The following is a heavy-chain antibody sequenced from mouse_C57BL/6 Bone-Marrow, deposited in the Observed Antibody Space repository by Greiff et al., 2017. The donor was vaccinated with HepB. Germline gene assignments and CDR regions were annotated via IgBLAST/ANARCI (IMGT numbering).Heavy chain of an antibody. CDR2: ISYSGST. Sequence: VQLQQSGPGLAKPSQTLSLTCSVTGYSITSDYWNWIREFPGNKLEYMGYISYSGSTYYNPSLKSRISITRDTSKNQYYLQLNSVTTEDTATYYCARGIYYYGSSLDYWGQGTTLTVSS. J-gene: IGHJ2*01. D-gene: IGHD1-1*01. CDR3: ARGIYYYGSSLDY. V-gene: IGHV3-8*01. CDR1: GYSITSDY.